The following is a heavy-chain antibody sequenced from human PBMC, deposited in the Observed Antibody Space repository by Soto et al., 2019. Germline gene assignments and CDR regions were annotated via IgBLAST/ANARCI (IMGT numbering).Heavy chain of an antibody. V-gene: IGHV4-61*01. Sequence: SETLSLTCTASGASFSSATYNWNWIRQPPGKHLVWLGYVYYSGRTNYNPSLKTRVTISLDTSKDQLSLKLSSVTAADTAVYYCERTRDNNINYYYALDVWGPGTTVTVSS. CDR3: ERTRDNNINYYYALDV. CDR2: VYYSGRT. J-gene: IGHJ6*02. D-gene: IGHD1-20*01. CDR1: GASFSSATYN.